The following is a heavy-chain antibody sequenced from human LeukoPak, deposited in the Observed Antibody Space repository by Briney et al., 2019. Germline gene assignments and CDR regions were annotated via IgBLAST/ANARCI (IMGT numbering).Heavy chain of an antibody. CDR1: GGSISSYY. Sequence: SETLSLTCTVSGGSISSYYWSWLRQPAGKGLEWLGRIYTSVSTNYNPSLKSRVTMSVDTSKNQFSLKLSSVTAADTAVYYCTREENFCSSTSCYTWFDPWGQGTLVTVSS. J-gene: IGHJ5*02. D-gene: IGHD2-2*02. V-gene: IGHV4-4*07. CDR3: TREENFCSSTSCYTWFDP. CDR2: IYTSVST.